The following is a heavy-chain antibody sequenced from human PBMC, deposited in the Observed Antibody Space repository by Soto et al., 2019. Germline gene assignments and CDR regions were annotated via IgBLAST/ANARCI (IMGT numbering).Heavy chain of an antibody. CDR2: LDQSGGT. J-gene: IGHJ6*02. V-gene: IGHV4-34*01. D-gene: IGHD3-16*01. CDR3: AREDSYGSSPERVAF. CDR1: GDSLRGQS. Sequence: SLTCAVVGDSLRGQSWNWIRQSPGKGLEWIGELDQSGGTNYNPSLKSRAIISDDTSKNQFSLTLTSVTAADTAVYYCAREDSYGSSPERVAFWALGTSVTVS.